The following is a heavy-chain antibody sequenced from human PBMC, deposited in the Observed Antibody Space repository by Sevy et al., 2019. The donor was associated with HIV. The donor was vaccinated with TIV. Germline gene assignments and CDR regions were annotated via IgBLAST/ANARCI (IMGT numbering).Heavy chain of an antibody. Sequence: SETLSLTCTVSGGSISSYYWSWIRQPPGKGLEWIGYIYYSGSTNYNPSLKSRVTISVDTSTNQFSLKLSTVTAADTAVYYCARGRELFDYWGQGTLVTVSS. CDR1: GGSISSYY. D-gene: IGHD1-26*01. CDR2: IYYSGST. J-gene: IGHJ4*02. V-gene: IGHV4-59*01. CDR3: ARGRELFDY.